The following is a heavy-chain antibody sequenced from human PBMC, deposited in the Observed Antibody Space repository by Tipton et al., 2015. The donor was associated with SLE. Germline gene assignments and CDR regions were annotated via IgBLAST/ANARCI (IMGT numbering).Heavy chain of an antibody. CDR2: ISWNSGSI. CDR1: GFTFDDYA. J-gene: IGHJ6*02. D-gene: IGHD1-14*01. V-gene: IGHV3-9*01. CDR3: AKGPRPGYYYYYGMDV. Sequence: RSLRLSCAASGFTFDDYAMHWVRQAPGKGLEWVSGISWNSGSIGYADSVKGRFTISRDNAKNSLYLQMNSLRAEDTALYYCAKGPRPGYYYYYGMDVWGQGTTVTVSS.